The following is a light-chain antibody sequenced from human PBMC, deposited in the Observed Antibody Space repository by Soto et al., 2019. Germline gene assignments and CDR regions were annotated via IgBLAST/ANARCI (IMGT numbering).Light chain of an antibody. J-gene: IGLJ1*01. CDR2: EVS. V-gene: IGLV2-14*01. Sequence: QSALTQPASVSGSPGQSITISCTGSSSYVGGYNHVSWYQQHPGKAPKLMIYEVSNRPSGVSNRFSGSKSGNTASLTISGLQAEDEADYYCSLYTSENTYVFGTGTKVTVL. CDR3: SLYTSENTYV. CDR1: SSYVGGYNH.